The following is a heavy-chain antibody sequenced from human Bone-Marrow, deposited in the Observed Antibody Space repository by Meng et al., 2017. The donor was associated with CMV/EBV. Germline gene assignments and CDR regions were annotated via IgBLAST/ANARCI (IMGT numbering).Heavy chain of an antibody. Sequence: LSCAASGFTLSRYWMHGVRQVPGKGLVWVSRINEDGSLTNYADAVEGRFTISRDNAKNTLFLQMNSLRAEDTAVYYCARDLAGRDDYWGPGTLVTVSS. CDR3: ARDLAGRDDY. J-gene: IGHJ4*02. D-gene: IGHD3-10*01. CDR2: INEDGSLT. CDR1: GFTLSRYW. V-gene: IGHV3-74*01.